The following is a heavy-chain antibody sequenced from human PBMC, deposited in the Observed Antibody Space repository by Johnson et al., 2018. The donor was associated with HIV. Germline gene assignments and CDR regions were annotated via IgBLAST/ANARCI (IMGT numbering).Heavy chain of an antibody. J-gene: IGHJ3*02. D-gene: IGHD1-1*01. CDR3: AREGTLGAFDI. CDR1: GFTFSSYA. V-gene: IGHV3-64*01. CDR2: IGSNGAST. Sequence: VQLVESGGGLVQPGGSLRLSCAASGFTFSSYAMHWVRQAPGKGLEYVSAIGSNGASTYYANSVKGRCTISRDNSKNTLYLQMGSLRAEDMAVYYCAREGTLGAFDIWGQGTMVTVSS.